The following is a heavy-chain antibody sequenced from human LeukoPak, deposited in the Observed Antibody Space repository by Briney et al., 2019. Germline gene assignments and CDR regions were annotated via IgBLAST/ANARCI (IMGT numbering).Heavy chain of an antibody. V-gene: IGHV1-18*01. D-gene: IGHD5-12*01. CDR3: AREYSGYGGSFDY. CDR2: ISAYNGNT. Sequence: ASVKVSCKASGYTFTSYGISWVRQAPGQGLEWMGWISAYNGNTNYAQELQGRVTMTTDTSTSTACMELRSLRSDDTAVYYCAREYSGYGGSFDYWGQGTLVTVSS. J-gene: IGHJ4*02. CDR1: GYTFTSYG.